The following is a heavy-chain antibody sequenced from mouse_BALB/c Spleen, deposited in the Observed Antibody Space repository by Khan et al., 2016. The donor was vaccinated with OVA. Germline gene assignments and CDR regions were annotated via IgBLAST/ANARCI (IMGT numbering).Heavy chain of an antibody. V-gene: IGHV1-5*01. Sequence: VQLMQSGTELAKPGASVKISCKASGFSFTNNWMHWVQQTPGKGLEWIGSINPGISDTSYTQNFKGRVNFSAVTSASTAYMELSSLTNEDSAVYYCTRSYDSDYFDYWGQGTTVTVSS. CDR1: GFSFTNNW. D-gene: IGHD2-4*01. CDR3: TRSYDSDYFDY. J-gene: IGHJ2*01. CDR2: INPGISDT.